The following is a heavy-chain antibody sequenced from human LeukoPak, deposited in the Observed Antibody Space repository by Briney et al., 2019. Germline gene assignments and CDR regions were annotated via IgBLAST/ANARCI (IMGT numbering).Heavy chain of an antibody. J-gene: IGHJ4*02. CDR2: ISSSSISI. V-gene: IGHV3-21*01. CDR1: GFIFGRYD. D-gene: IGHD3-9*01. CDR3: ARVYDVLTGGFDY. Sequence: GGSLRLSCAASGFIFGRYDMNWVRQAPGKGLEWVSFISSSSISIYYGDSVQGRFTVSRDNARNLLYLEMNTLRAEDTAVYYCARVYDVLTGGFDYWGQGALVTVSS.